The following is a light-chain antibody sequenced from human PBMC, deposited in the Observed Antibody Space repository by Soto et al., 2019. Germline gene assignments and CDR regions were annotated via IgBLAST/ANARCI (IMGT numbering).Light chain of an antibody. J-gene: IGKJ2*01. Sequence: QMTQSPSSLSASVGDRVTITCRASQSISSYLNWYQQKPGKAPKLLISSASSLRSGVPSRFTGSGSGTDFTLTIGSLQPEDFATYYCQQTLSMPYTFGQGTKLEIK. CDR1: QSISSY. V-gene: IGKV1-39*01. CDR3: QQTLSMPYT. CDR2: SAS.